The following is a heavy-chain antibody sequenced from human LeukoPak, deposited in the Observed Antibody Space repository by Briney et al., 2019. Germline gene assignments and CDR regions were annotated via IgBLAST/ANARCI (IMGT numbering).Heavy chain of an antibody. J-gene: IGHJ5*02. CDR1: GFTFSSYE. CDR2: ISSSGSTI. V-gene: IGHV3-48*03. Sequence: GGSLRLSCASPGFTFSSYEMNWVRQASGKGLEWVSYISSSGSTIYYADSVKGRFTISRDNAKNSLYLQMNSLRAEDTAVYYCARYSSGWTASYNWFDPWGQGTLVTVSS. D-gene: IGHD6-19*01. CDR3: ARYSSGWTASYNWFDP.